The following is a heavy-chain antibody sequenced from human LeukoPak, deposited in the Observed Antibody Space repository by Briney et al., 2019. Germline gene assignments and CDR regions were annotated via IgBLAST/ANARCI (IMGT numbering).Heavy chain of an antibody. V-gene: IGHV3-15*01. D-gene: IGHD1-26*01. CDR3: TRGAPQADVFDI. CDR2: FKSKAAGGTT. J-gene: IGHJ3*02. CDR1: GFTFSVTW. Sequence: RPGESLRLSCAASGFTFSVTWMSWVRQAPGRGLEWVGRFKSKAAGGTTDYAAPVAGRFTISRDDSKNMLYLQMNSLKTEDTAVYYCTRGAPQADVFDIWGQGTMVTVSS.